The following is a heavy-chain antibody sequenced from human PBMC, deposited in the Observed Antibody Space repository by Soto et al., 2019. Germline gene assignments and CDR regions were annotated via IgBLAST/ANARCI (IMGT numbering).Heavy chain of an antibody. CDR2: MNPNSGNT. V-gene: IGHV1-8*01. J-gene: IGHJ6*02. Sequence: SVKVSCKASGYTFTSYDINWVRQATGQGLEWMGWMNPNSGNTGYAQKFQGRVTMTRNTSISTAYMELSSLRSEDTAVYYCARGSGTSPPRYYYYGMDVWGQGTTVTVSS. CDR1: GYTFTSYD. D-gene: IGHD1-7*01. CDR3: ARGSGTSPPRYYYYGMDV.